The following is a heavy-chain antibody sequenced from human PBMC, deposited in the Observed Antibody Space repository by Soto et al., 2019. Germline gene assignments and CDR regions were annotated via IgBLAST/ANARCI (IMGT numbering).Heavy chain of an antibody. CDR3: AKGLVPAAKTSLNDY. CDR1: GFSFSDYA. Sequence: EVQLLESGGGLVQPGGSLRLSCAASGFSFSDYAMTWVRQAPGKGLEWVSTIIDNGGSTYYADSVKGRFTISRDNSKKTLYLQMNSLRAEDTAVYDCAKGLVPAAKTSLNDYWGQGTLVTVSS. J-gene: IGHJ4*02. D-gene: IGHD2-2*01. V-gene: IGHV3-23*01. CDR2: IIDNGGST.